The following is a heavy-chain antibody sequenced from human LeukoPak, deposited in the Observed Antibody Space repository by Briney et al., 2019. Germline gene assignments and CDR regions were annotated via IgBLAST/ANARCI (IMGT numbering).Heavy chain of an antibody. D-gene: IGHD6-13*01. J-gene: IGHJ4*02. CDR1: GYTFTSYG. V-gene: IGHV1-18*01. CDR3: ARDWHSSSWYAY. Sequence: ASVKVSCKTSGYTFTSYGINWVRQAPGQGLEWMGWISAYSGNTNYAQKLQGRVTMTTDTSTSTAYMELRSLRSDDTAVYYCARDWHSSSWYAYWGQGTLVTVSS. CDR2: ISAYSGNT.